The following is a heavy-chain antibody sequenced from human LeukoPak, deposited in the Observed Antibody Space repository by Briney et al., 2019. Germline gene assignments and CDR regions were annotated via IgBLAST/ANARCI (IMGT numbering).Heavy chain of an antibody. V-gene: IGHV3-48*01. D-gene: IGHD3-22*01. CDR1: GFTFSSYT. CDR3: ARDHHRRLYDSQARDTFDI. Sequence: GGSLRLSCAASGFTFSSYTMNWVRQAPGKGLEWVSYIGGSSSTTYYADSVKGRFTISRDNAKNSLYLQMNSLRAEDTAVYYCARDHHRRLYDSQARDTFDIWGQGTMVTISS. J-gene: IGHJ3*02. CDR2: IGGSSSTT.